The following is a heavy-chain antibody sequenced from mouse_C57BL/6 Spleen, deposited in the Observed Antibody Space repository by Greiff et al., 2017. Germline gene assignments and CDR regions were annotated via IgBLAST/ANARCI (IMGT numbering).Heavy chain of an antibody. CDR3: ARNWDENYFDY. V-gene: IGHV5-17*01. CDR1: GFTFSDYG. Sequence: EVHLVESGGGLVKPGGSLKLSCAASGFTFSDYGMHWVRQAPEKGLEWVAYISSGSSTIYYADTVKGRFTISRDNAKNTLFLQITSLRSEDTAMYYCARNWDENYFDYWGQGTTLTVSS. CDR2: ISSGSSTI. J-gene: IGHJ2*01. D-gene: IGHD4-1*01.